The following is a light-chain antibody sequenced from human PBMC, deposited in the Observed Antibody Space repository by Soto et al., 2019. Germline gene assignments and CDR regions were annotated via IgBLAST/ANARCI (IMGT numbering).Light chain of an antibody. J-gene: IGKJ1*01. CDR2: QAS. V-gene: IGKV1-5*03. CDR1: ESVSRW. Sequence: DIQVTQSPSTLSASVGDRVTITCRASESVSRWLAWYRQKPGRTPKLLIYQASTLETGVPSRFSGSGSGTEFTLTISSLQPDDFATYYCQQYNAYSQAFGQGTKVEIK. CDR3: QQYNAYSQA.